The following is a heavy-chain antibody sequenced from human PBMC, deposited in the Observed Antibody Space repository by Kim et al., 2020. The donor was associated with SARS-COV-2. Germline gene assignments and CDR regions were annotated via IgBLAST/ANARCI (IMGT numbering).Heavy chain of an antibody. CDR2: ISYDGSNQ. CDR3: AKDRDRYGVYFYAMDV. J-gene: IGHJ6*01. D-gene: IGHD4-17*01. CDR1: GFTFSSYG. V-gene: IGHV3-30*18. Sequence: GGSLRLSCAASGFTFSSYGMHWVRPAPGKGLEWVAVISYDGSNQYYADSVKGRFTISRETSKNTLYLQMNSLRAEDTAVYFCAKDRDRYGVYFYAMDVWG.